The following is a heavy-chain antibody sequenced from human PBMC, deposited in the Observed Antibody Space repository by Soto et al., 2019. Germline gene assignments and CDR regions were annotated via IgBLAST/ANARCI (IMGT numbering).Heavy chain of an antibody. CDR3: ARGMSCSSTSCYATVDYFDF. CDR2: IYYSGST. CDR1: GGSISSGDFY. J-gene: IGHJ4*02. D-gene: IGHD2-2*01. Sequence: SQTLSLTCTFSGGSISSGDFYWSWIRQPPGKGLEWIGYIYYSGSTYYNPSLKSRVTISVDTSKNQFSLKLSSVTAADTAVYYCARGMSCSSTSCYATVDYFDFWGQGTLVTVSS. V-gene: IGHV4-30-4*01.